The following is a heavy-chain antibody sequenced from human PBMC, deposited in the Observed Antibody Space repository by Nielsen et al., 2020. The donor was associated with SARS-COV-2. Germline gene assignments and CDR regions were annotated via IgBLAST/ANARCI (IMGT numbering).Heavy chain of an antibody. CDR2: IYYSGST. CDR1: GGSISSSSYY. D-gene: IGHD3-3*01. Sequence: SETLSLTCTVSGGSISSSSYYWGWIRQPPGKGLEWIGSIYYSGSTYYNPSLKSRVTISVDTSKNQFSLKLSSVTAADTAVYYCARDGGAYYGMDVWGQGTTVTVSS. V-gene: IGHV4-39*07. CDR3: ARDGGAYYGMDV. J-gene: IGHJ6*02.